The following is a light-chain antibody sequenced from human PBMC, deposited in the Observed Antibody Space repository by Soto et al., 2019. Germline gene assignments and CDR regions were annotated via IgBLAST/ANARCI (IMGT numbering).Light chain of an antibody. Sequence: EIVLTQSPGTLSLSPGERATLSCRASQSVSSSYLAWNQQKPGQAPRLLIYGASIRATGIPDRFSGSGSGTDFTLTISSLEPEDFAVYYCQQYGSWPYTFGQGTKLEIK. J-gene: IGKJ2*01. CDR1: QSVSSSY. V-gene: IGKV3-20*01. CDR2: GAS. CDR3: QQYGSWPYT.